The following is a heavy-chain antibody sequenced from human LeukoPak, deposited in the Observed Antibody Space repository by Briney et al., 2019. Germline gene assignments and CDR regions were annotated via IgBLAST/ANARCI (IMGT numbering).Heavy chain of an antibody. J-gene: IGHJ4*02. D-gene: IGHD5-24*01. CDR3: ARESRDGYGLGLIEY. Sequence: ASVKVSCKASGYTFTSYGISWVRQAPGQGLEWMGWISAYNGNTNYAQKLQGRVTMTTDTSTSTAYMELRSLRSDDTAVYYCARESRDGYGLGLIEYWGQGTLVTVSS. V-gene: IGHV1-18*01. CDR2: ISAYNGNT. CDR1: GYTFTSYG.